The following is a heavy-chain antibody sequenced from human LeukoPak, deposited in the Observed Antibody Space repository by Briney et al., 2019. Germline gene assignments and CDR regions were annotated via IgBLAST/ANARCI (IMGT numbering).Heavy chain of an antibody. CDR1: GFTVSIYY. D-gene: IGHD2-15*01. V-gene: IGHV3-66*01. CDR3: ARGPGWNYFDY. Sequence: GVSLRLSCAVSGFTVSIYYMTWVRQAPGKGLEWVSFIYRDGSANYADSVKGRFAISRDNSKNTVYLQMNSLRAEDTAVYYCARGPGWNYFDYWGQGTLVTVSS. CDR2: IYRDGSA. J-gene: IGHJ4*02.